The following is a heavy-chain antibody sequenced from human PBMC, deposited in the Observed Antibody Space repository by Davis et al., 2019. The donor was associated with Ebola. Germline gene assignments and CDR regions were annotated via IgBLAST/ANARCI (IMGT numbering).Heavy chain of an antibody. J-gene: IGHJ4*02. CDR2: LNPNSGNT. V-gene: IGHV1-8*01. CDR3: ARRVYSRSGFDS. CDR1: GYTFTNYD. Sequence: AASVKVSCKTSGYTFTNYDINRVRQATGQGLEWMGWLNPNSGNTDSTHKFQGRLTMTKNISIGTAYMELSTLTSEDTAVYYCARRVYSRSGFDSWGQGTLVTVSS. D-gene: IGHD2-8*01.